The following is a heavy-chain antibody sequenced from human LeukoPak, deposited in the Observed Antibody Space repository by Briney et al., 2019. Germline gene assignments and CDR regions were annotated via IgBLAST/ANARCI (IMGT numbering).Heavy chain of an antibody. Sequence: ASVKVSCKASGYTFTSYYMHWVRQAPGQGLEWMGIINPSGGSTSYAQKFQGRVTMTRDTSTSTVYMELSSLRSEDTAVYYCARAGGDYDLSYYYYGMDVWGQGTTVTVSS. J-gene: IGHJ6*02. D-gene: IGHD4-17*01. CDR2: INPSGGST. CDR1: GYTFTSYY. CDR3: ARAGGDYDLSYYYYGMDV. V-gene: IGHV1-46*01.